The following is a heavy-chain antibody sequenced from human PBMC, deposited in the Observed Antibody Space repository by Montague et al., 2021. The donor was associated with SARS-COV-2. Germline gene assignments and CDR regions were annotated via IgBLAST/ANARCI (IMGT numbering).Heavy chain of an antibody. V-gene: IGHV4-59*01. J-gene: IGHJ4*02. CDR3: ARDLPPSRPRNPV. Sequence: SETLSLIRTVSGGSISSYYWSWIRQPPGKGLEWIGYIYYSGSTNYNPSLKSRVTISVDTSKNQFSLRLSSVTAADTAVYYCARDLPPSRPRNPVWGQGTLVTVSS. CDR1: GGSISSYY. CDR2: IYYSGST. D-gene: IGHD2/OR15-2a*01.